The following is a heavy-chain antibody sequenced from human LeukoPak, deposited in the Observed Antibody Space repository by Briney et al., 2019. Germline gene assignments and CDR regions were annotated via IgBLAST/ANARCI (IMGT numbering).Heavy chain of an antibody. CDR1: GGTFSSYA. D-gene: IGHD3-3*01. CDR2: IIPIFGTA. Sequence: ASVKVSCKASGGTFSSYAISWVRQAPGQGLEWMGGIIPIFGTANYAQKFQGRVTITADESTSTAYMELSSLRSEDTAVYYCARKRFSPDYDFWSGYYFYYGMDVWGQGTTVTVSS. CDR3: ARKRFSPDYDFWSGYYFYYGMDV. J-gene: IGHJ6*02. V-gene: IGHV1-69*13.